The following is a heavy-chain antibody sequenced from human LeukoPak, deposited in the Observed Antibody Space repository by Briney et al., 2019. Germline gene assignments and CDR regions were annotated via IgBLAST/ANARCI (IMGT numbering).Heavy chain of an antibody. V-gene: IGHV4-39*07. D-gene: IGHD2-2*01. CDR1: GGSISSGSYY. J-gene: IGHJ4*02. CDR3: ARDCSSTSCYVRVGFDY. CDR2: IYYSGST. Sequence: SETLSLTCAVSGGSISSGSYYWGWIRQPPGKGLEWIGSIYYSGSTYYNPSLKSRVTISVDTSKNQFSLKLSSVTAADTAVYYCARDCSSTSCYVRVGFDYWGQGTLVTVSS.